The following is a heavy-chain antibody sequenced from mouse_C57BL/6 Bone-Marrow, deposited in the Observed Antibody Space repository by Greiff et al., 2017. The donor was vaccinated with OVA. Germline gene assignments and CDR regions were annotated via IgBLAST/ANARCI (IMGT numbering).Heavy chain of an antibody. V-gene: IGHV1-69*01. CDR2: IDPSDSYT. D-gene: IGHD4-1*01. CDR3: ARLGRYFDV. J-gene: IGHJ1*03. CDR1: GYPFTSYW. Sequence: VQLQQPGAELVMPGASVKLSCKASGYPFTSYWMHWVKQRPGQGLEWIGEIDPSDSYTNYNQKFKGKSTLTADKSSSTAYMELRSLTSEDSAVYFCARLGRYFDVWGTGTTVTVSS.